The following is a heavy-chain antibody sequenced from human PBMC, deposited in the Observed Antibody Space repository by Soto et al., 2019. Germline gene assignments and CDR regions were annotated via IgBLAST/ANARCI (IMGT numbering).Heavy chain of an antibody. V-gene: IGHV4-30-4*01. CDR2: IYNSGST. D-gene: IGHD1-26*01. J-gene: IGHJ4*02. CDR1: GASVSSDYYY. Sequence: QVQLQESGPGLVEPSQTLSLTCTVSGASVSSDYYYWSWIRQPPGRGLEWIGHIYNSGSTYSNPSLNSRVTVSIDTSKNQFSLNLSSVTAADTAVYYCARGPSGDKVDYWGQGTLVTVSS. CDR3: ARGPSGDKVDY.